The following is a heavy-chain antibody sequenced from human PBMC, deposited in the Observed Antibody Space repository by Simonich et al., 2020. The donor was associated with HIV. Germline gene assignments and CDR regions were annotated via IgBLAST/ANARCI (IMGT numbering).Heavy chain of an antibody. CDR1: GGSFSGNY. Sequence: QVQLQQWGAGLLKPSETLSLTCAVYGGSFSGNYWSWIRQSPGKGLEWIGEINHSGGTKYNPSLKSRVSISVDKSKNEFSLKLSSVTAADTAVYFCAAGHGLLRFLEWEGTYMDVWGKGTTVTVSS. CDR3: AAGHGLLRFLEWEGTYMDV. J-gene: IGHJ6*03. D-gene: IGHD3-3*01. V-gene: IGHV4-34*01. CDR2: INHSGGT.